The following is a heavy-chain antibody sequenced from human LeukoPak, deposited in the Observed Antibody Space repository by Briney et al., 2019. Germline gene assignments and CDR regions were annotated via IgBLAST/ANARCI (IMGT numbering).Heavy chain of an antibody. J-gene: IGHJ4*02. CDR3: ARGYSSGWPDF. D-gene: IGHD6-25*01. Sequence: GGSLRLSCAASGFTFSSYEMNWVRQAPGKGLEWVSVIYGGGSTYYADSVRGRFTISRDNSKNTLYLQMNSLRAEDTAVYFCARGYSSGWPDFWGQGTLVTVSS. V-gene: IGHV3-53*01. CDR2: IYGGGST. CDR1: GFTFSSYE.